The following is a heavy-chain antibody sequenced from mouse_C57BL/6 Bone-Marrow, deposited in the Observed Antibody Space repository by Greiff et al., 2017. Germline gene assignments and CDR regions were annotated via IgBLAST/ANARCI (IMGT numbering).Heavy chain of an antibody. CDR1: GYTFTSYS. CDR2: IYPNSGGT. D-gene: IGHD1-3*01. J-gene: IGHJ3*01. Sequence: QVHVQQSGAELVKPGASVKLSCKASGYTFTSYSIHWVKQRPGQGLEWIGRIYPNSGGTKYNEKFKGKATLTVDKSSSTAYMQLNSLTSEDSAVYYCASNSRGASIAYWGQGTLVTVSA. CDR3: ASNSRGASIAY. V-gene: IGHV1-62-3*01.